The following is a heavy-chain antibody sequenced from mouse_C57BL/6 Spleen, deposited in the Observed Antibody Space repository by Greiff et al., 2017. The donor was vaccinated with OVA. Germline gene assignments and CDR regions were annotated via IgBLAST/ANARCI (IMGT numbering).Heavy chain of an antibody. J-gene: IGHJ1*03. CDR3: TTVDCGSSYRYFDG. CDR2: IDPEDGDT. D-gene: IGHD1-1*01. CDR1: GFNIKDYY. Sequence: VQLQQSGAELVRPGASVKLSCTASGFNIKDYYMHWVKQRPEQGLEWIGRIDPEDGDTEYAPKFQGKATMTADTSSNTAYLQLSSLTSEDTAFYYCTTVDCGSSYRYFDGWGTGTTVTVAS. V-gene: IGHV14-1*01.